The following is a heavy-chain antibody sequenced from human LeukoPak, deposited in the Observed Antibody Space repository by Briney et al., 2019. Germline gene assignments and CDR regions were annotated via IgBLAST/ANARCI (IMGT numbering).Heavy chain of an antibody. CDR1: GFTFSSYG. CDR2: ISYDGSNK. D-gene: IGHD3-22*01. V-gene: IGHV3-30*18. J-gene: IGHJ4*02. Sequence: GGSLRLSCAASGFTFSSYGMHWVRQAPGKGLEWVAVISYDGSNKYYADSVKGRFTISRDNSKNTLYLQMNSLRAEDTAVYYCAKHWYGCYDSSGYSSFDYWGQGTLVTVSS. CDR3: AKHWYGCYDSSGYSSFDY.